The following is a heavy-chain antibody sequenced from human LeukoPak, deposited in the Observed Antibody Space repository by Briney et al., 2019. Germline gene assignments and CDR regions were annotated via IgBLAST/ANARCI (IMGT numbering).Heavy chain of an antibody. CDR2: INHSGST. CDR3: ARGEWLQLLPTT. CDR1: GGSFSGYY. D-gene: IGHD5-24*01. V-gene: IGHV4-34*01. J-gene: IGHJ5*02. Sequence: SETLSLTCAVYGGSFSGYYWSWIRQPPGKGLEWIGEINHSGSTNYNPSLKSRVTISVDTSKNQFSLKPSSVTAADTAVYYCARGEWLQLLPTTWGQGTLVTVSS.